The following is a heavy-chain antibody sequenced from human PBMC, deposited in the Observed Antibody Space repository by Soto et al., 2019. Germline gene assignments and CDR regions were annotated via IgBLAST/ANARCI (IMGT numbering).Heavy chain of an antibody. J-gene: IGHJ5*02. Sequence: EVQLVESGGGLVQPGGSLRLSCAASGFTFSSYSMNWVRQAPGKGLEWVSYISSSSSTIYYADSVKGRFTISRDNAKNTRYRQMNSLGAADTAVYYCAREEGLLNWFVPWGKGPLVTVSS. D-gene: IGHD1-26*01. CDR1: GFTFSSYS. V-gene: IGHV3-48*01. CDR3: AREEGLLNWFVP. CDR2: ISSSSSTI.